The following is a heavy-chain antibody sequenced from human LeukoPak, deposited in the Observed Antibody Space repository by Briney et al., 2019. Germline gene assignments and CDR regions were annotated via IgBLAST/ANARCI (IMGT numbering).Heavy chain of an antibody. CDR2: INPNSGGT. CDR1: GYTFTGYY. V-gene: IGHV1-2*02. Sequence: ASVKVSCKASGYTFTGYYMHWVRQAPGQGLEWMGWINPNSGGTNYAQKFQGRVTMTRDTSISTAYMELSRLRSDDTAVYYCARDSSSRNRHSSYYYYGMDVWGQGTTVTVSS. D-gene: IGHD6-13*01. J-gene: IGHJ6*02. CDR3: ARDSSSRNRHSSYYYYGMDV.